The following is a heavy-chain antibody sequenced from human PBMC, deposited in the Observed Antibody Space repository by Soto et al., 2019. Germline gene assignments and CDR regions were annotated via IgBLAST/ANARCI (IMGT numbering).Heavy chain of an antibody. D-gene: IGHD3-9*01. Sequence: QITLKESGPTLVRPTQTLTLTCAFSGFSLSTSGVGVGWIRQPPGKALEWLAVIYWDDSKHYSPSLRSRLTITKDTSKNLVVLTMTNMYPMDTGTYYCAHKGPEDWPLDYWGQGTLVTVSS. CDR3: AHKGPEDWPLDY. V-gene: IGHV2-5*02. CDR2: IYWDDSK. J-gene: IGHJ4*02. CDR1: GFSLSTSGVG.